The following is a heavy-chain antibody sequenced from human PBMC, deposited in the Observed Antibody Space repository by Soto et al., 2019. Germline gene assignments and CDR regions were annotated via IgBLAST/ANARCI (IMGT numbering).Heavy chain of an antibody. Sequence: QVQLVQSGGEVKKPGASVKVSCKASGHAFESYGFTWVRQAPGQGLEWMGWISAYNGNTIYAQKFQGSRTVTIDTSTNTSYRAERSLTSDATALYYCASDDRGNNWNGNNLYGMDGWGQGTTVTVS. CDR2: ISAYNGNT. V-gene: IGHV1-18*01. J-gene: IGHJ6*02. CDR1: GHAFESYG. D-gene: IGHD1-1*01. CDR3: ASDDRGNNWNGNNLYGMDG.